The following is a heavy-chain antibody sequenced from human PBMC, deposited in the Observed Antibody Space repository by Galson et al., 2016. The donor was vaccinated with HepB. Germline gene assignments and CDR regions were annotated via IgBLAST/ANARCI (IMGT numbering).Heavy chain of an antibody. CDR2: IYYSGST. J-gene: IGHJ4*02. CDR1: GGSISSGGYY. Sequence: TLSLTCTVSGGSISSGGYYWSWIRQHPGKGLGWIGYIYYSGSTYYNPSLKSRVTISVDTSKNQFSLKLSSVTAADTAVYYCARGVSGYSGYDLDYWGQGSLVTVAS. D-gene: IGHD5-12*01. CDR3: ARGVSGYSGYDLDY. V-gene: IGHV4-31*03.